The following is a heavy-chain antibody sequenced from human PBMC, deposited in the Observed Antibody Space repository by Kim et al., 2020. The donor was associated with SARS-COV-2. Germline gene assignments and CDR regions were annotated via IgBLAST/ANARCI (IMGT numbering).Heavy chain of an antibody. D-gene: IGHD6-19*01. J-gene: IGHJ3*02. CDR2: T. Sequence: TYNNPSLKRRVTISVDTSKNQFSLKVGSVTAADTAVYYCARDNGWYAFDMWGQGTMVTVSS. CDR3: ARDNGWYAFDM. V-gene: IGHV4-59*01.